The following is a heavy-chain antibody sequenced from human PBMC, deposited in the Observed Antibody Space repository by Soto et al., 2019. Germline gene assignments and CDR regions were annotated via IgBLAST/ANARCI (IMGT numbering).Heavy chain of an antibody. J-gene: IGHJ4*02. CDR3: ARPKGSYSSGYYYFDY. D-gene: IGHD6-19*01. CDR2: IIPLFGTA. CDR1: GGTFSTYA. Sequence: QVRLVQSGAEVKQPGSSVKVSCKTSGGTFSTYAIYWVRQAPGQGLEWMGAIIPLFGTADYAQKFQGRVKITADESTSTAYMELSSLRSEDTAVYYCARPKGSYSSGYYYFDYWGQGTLVTVSS. V-gene: IGHV1-69*01.